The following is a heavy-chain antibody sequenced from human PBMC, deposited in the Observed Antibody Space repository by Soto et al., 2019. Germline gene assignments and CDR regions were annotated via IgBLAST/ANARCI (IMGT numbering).Heavy chain of an antibody. J-gene: IGHJ4*02. V-gene: IGHV1-46*01. CDR3: AYSLSGYKTFDY. CDR2: INPSGGST. D-gene: IGHD6-25*01. Sequence: EASVKVSCKASGYTFTSYYMHWVRQAPGQGLEWMGIINPSGGSTSYAQKFQGRVTMTRDTSTSTVYMELSSLRSEDTAVYYCAYSLSGYKTFDYWGQGTLVTSPQ. CDR1: GYTFTSYY.